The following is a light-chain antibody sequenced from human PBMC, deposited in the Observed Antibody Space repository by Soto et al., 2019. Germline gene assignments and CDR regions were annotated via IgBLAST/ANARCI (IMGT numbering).Light chain of an antibody. J-gene: IGKJ1*01. V-gene: IGKV3-20*01. CDR2: GAS. Sequence: EIVLTQSPGTLSLSPGERATLFCRASQSVSTNYLAWYQRKPGQAPRLLIYGASYRATDIPNRFSGSGSGTDFTLTITRLKAEDFAVYYCQQYGSSPPTFGQGTKVEIK. CDR3: QQYGSSPPT. CDR1: QSVSTNY.